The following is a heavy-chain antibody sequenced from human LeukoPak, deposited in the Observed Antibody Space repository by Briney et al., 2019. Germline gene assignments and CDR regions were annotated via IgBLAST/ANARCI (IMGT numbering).Heavy chain of an antibody. D-gene: IGHD7-27*01. CDR3: ARVKLGILGAFDI. CDR2: IYYSGST. Sequence: PSETLSLTCTVSGGSISSHYWSWIRQPPGKGLEWIGYIYYSGSTNYNPSLKSRVTISVETSKNQFSLKLSSVTAADTAVYYCARVKLGILGAFDIWGQGTMVTVSS. V-gene: IGHV4-59*11. J-gene: IGHJ3*02. CDR1: GGSISSHY.